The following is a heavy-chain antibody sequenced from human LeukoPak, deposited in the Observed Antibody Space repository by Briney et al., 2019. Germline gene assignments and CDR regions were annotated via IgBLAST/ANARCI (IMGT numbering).Heavy chain of an antibody. Sequence: GGSLRLSCAASGFTCSSYGMHWVRQAPGKELEWVAVISYDGSNKYYADSVKGRFTISRDNSKNTLYLQMNSLRAEDTAVYYCVALDYDILTGLDYWGQGTLVTVSS. D-gene: IGHD3-9*01. CDR1: GFTCSSYG. V-gene: IGHV3-30*03. J-gene: IGHJ4*02. CDR2: ISYDGSNK. CDR3: VALDYDILTGLDY.